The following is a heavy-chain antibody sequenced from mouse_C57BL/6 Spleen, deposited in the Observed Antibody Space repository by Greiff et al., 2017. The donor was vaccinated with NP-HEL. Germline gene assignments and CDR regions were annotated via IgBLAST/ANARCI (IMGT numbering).Heavy chain of an antibody. Sequence: QVQLQQPGAELVRPGTSVKLSCKASGYTFTSYWMHWVKQRPGQGLEWIGVIDPSDSYTNYNQKFKGKATLTVDTSSSPAYMQLSSLTSEDSAVYYCARPDYWGQGTTLTVSS. J-gene: IGHJ2*01. V-gene: IGHV1-59*01. CDR2: IDPSDSYT. CDR3: ARPDY. CDR1: GYTFTSYW.